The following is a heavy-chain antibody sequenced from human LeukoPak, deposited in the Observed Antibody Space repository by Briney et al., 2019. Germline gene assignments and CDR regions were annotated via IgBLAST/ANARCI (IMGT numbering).Heavy chain of an antibody. CDR3: ARSKKNYYYSSGYFAFDI. Sequence: SETLSLTCTVSGGSISSYYWSWIRQPPGKGLEWIGYIYYSGSTNYNPSLKSRVTISVDTSKNQFSLKLSSVTAADTAVYYCARSKKNYYYSSGYFAFDIWGQGTMVTVSS. D-gene: IGHD3-22*01. V-gene: IGHV4-59*12. CDR2: IYYSGST. CDR1: GGSISSYY. J-gene: IGHJ3*02.